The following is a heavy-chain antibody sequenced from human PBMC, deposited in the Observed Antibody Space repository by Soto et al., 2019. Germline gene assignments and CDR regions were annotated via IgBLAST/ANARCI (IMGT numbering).Heavy chain of an antibody. Sequence: QVQLVQSGAEVKKPGASVKVSCKASGYTFTSYGISWVRQAPGQGLEWMGWISAYNGNTNYAQKLQGRVTMTTDTPTSKAYLELRSLRSDDTAVYYCARDRGLVPAAIVWFDPWGQGTLVTVSS. V-gene: IGHV1-18*01. CDR2: ISAYNGNT. CDR1: GYTFTSYG. D-gene: IGHD2-2*02. J-gene: IGHJ5*02. CDR3: ARDRGLVPAAIVWFDP.